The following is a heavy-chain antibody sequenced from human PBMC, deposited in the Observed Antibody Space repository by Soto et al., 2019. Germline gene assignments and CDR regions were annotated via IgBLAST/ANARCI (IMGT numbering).Heavy chain of an antibody. V-gene: IGHV1-69*13. CDR2: IIPIFGTA. J-gene: IGHJ4*02. Sequence: SVKVSCKASGGTFSSYAISWVRQAPGQGLEWMGGIIPIFGTANYAQKFQGRVTITADESTSTAYMELSSLRSEDTAVYYCARTVDYDYVWGSPQGDFDYWGQGTLVTVSS. CDR3: ARTVDYDYVWGSPQGDFDY. CDR1: GGTFSSYA. D-gene: IGHD3-16*01.